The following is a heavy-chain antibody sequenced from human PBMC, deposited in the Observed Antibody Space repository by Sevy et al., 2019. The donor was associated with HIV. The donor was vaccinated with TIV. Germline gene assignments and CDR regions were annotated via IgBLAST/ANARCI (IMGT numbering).Heavy chain of an antibody. CDR2: VYHSGTT. V-gene: IGHV4-4*02. Sequence: SDTLSLTCDVSGGSISSTNWWSWVRQPPGKGLEWIGEVYHSGTTNYNPSLKRRVTMSVDKSKNQFSLKLSSVTAADTALYYCARRFYYDSSTHYQYYFDYWGQGTLVTVSS. J-gene: IGHJ4*02. D-gene: IGHD3-22*01. CDR1: GGSISSTNW. CDR3: ARRFYYDSSTHYQYYFDY.